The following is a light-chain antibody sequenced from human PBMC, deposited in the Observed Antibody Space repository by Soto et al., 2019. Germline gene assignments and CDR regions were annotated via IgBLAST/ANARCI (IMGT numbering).Light chain of an antibody. CDR3: QQSYSTPLN. J-gene: IGKJ4*01. Sequence: DSQRTQSPSSLSASVGDRVTITCRASQSISSYLNWYQQKPGKAPKLLIYAASSLQSGVPSRFSGSGSGTDFTLTISSLQPEDFATYYCQQSYSTPLNFGGGTKVDIK. CDR2: AAS. V-gene: IGKV1-39*01. CDR1: QSISSY.